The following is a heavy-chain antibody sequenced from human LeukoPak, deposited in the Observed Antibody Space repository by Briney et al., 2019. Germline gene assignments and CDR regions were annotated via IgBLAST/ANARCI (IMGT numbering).Heavy chain of an antibody. J-gene: IGHJ3*02. CDR1: GFTSSSHE. CDR2: ISSSGSSK. CDR3: ARGGGNDYRYNAFDI. Sequence: PGGSLRLSCAASGFTSSSHEMNWVRQAPGKGLECVSYISSSGSSKYYADSVKGRFTISRDNAKNSLYLQMNSLRAEDTAVYYCARGGGNDYRYNAFDIWGQGTMVTVSS. D-gene: IGHD4-11*01. V-gene: IGHV3-48*03.